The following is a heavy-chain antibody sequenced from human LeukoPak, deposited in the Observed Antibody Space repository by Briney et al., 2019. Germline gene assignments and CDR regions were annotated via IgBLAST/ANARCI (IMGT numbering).Heavy chain of an antibody. Sequence: GGSLRLSCAASGFIFKNFGMYWVRQAPGKGLDWVAFIRYDGSRTYYTDSVKGRFTISRDNSNNTLYLQMNSLRPEDTAVYFCARGAFADIVVVPAAIDYYYGMDVWGQGTTVTVSS. V-gene: IGHV3-30*02. CDR1: GFIFKNFG. D-gene: IGHD2-2*01. CDR2: IRYDGSRT. CDR3: ARGAFADIVVVPAAIDYYYGMDV. J-gene: IGHJ6*02.